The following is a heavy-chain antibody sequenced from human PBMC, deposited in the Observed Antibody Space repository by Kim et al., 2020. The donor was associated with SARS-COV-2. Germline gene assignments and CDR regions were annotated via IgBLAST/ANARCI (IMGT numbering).Heavy chain of an antibody. CDR2: IYYSGST. D-gene: IGHD5-12*01. CDR3: ASLKWLRKGLWEYNWFDP. V-gene: IGHV4-31*03. CDR1: GGSISSGGYY. Sequence: SETLSLTCTVSGGSISSGGYYWSWIRQHPGKGLEWIGYIYYSGSTYYNPSLKSRVTISVDTSKNQFSLKLSSVTAADTAVYYCASLKWLRKGLWEYNWFDPWGQGTLVTVSS. J-gene: IGHJ5*02.